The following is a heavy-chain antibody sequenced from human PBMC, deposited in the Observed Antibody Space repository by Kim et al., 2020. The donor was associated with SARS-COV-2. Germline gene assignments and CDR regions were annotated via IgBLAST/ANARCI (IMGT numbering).Heavy chain of an antibody. Sequence: GGSLRLSCAASGFTFSSYGMHWVRQAPGKGLEWVAVIWYDGSNKYYADSVRGRFTISRDNSKNTLYLQMNSLRAEDTAVYYCAREKYCTNGVCYTPLDYWGQGTLVTVSS. D-gene: IGHD2-8*01. J-gene: IGHJ4*02. CDR2: IWYDGSNK. V-gene: IGHV3-33*01. CDR3: AREKYCTNGVCYTPLDY. CDR1: GFTFSSYG.